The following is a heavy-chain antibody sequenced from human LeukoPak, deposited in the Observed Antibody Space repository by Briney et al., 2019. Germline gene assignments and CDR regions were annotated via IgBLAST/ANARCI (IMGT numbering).Heavy chain of an antibody. D-gene: IGHD3-10*01. J-gene: IGHJ5*02. CDR3: ARAQYVLLWFGELSEWFDP. CDR1: GGSISSSDSC. V-gene: IGHV4-39*01. CDR2: IHYSGST. Sequence: SETLSLTCTVSGGSISSSDSCWGWIRQPPGKGLEWILTIHYSGSTYYNPSLRSRVTISVDKSKNQFSLKLSSVTAADTAVYYCARAQYVLLWFGELSEWFDPWGQGTLVTVSS.